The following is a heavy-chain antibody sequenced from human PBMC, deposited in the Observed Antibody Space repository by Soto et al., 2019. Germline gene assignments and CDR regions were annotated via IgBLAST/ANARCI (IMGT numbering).Heavy chain of an antibody. Sequence: SETLSVTCVVSGYSIISGYYWGCIRQSPGKGLEWIGSIYHAGNTYYSPSLKSRVTISVDTSKNQFSLKLNSVTAADTAVYYCARAPHDSFLDYWGQGTLVTVSS. CDR2: IYHAGNT. CDR3: ARAPHDSFLDY. CDR1: GYSIISGYY. D-gene: IGHD3-22*01. J-gene: IGHJ4*02. V-gene: IGHV4-38-2*01.